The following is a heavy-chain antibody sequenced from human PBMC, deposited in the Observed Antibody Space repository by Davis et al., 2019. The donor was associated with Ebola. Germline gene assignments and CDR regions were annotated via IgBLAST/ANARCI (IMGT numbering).Heavy chain of an antibody. CDR3: ARELRNDYGFRWFDP. J-gene: IGHJ5*02. CDR2: INHSGST. D-gene: IGHD4-17*01. Sequence: PSETLSLTCAVYGGSFSGYYWSWIRQPLGKGLEWIGEINHSGSTNYNPSLKSRVTISVDTSKNQFSLKLSSVTAADTAVYYCARELRNDYGFRWFDPWGQGTLVTVSS. V-gene: IGHV4-34*01. CDR1: GGSFSGYY.